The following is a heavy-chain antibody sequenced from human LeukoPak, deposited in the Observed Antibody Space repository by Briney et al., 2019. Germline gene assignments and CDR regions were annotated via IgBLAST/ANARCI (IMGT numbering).Heavy chain of an antibody. Sequence: SQTLSLTCTVPGGSISSGDYYWSWIRQPPGKGLEWIGYIYYSGSTYYNPSLKSRVTISVDTSKNQFSLKLSSVTAANTAVYYCAARRPYCSGGSCPSYAFDIWGQGTMVTVSS. D-gene: IGHD2-15*01. CDR3: AARRPYCSGGSCPSYAFDI. CDR2: IYYSGST. J-gene: IGHJ3*02. V-gene: IGHV4-30-4*08. CDR1: GGSISSGDYY.